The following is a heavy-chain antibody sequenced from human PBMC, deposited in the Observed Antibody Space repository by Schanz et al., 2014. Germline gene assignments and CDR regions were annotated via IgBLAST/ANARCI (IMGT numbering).Heavy chain of an antibody. Sequence: EVQLLESGGGLVQPGGSLRLSCAASGFTFSSYAMSWVRQAPGKGLEWVSAINGSGGSTYYADSVKGRFTISRDNSKNTLYMQMNSLRAEDTAVYYCAKGRFGELSAFDIWGQGTMVTVSS. J-gene: IGHJ3*02. D-gene: IGHD3-10*01. V-gene: IGHV3-23*01. CDR1: GFTFSSYA. CDR3: AKGRFGELSAFDI. CDR2: INGSGGST.